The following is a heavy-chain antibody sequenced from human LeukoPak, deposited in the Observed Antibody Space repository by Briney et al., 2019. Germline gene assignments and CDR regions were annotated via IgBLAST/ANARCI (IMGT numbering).Heavy chain of an antibody. D-gene: IGHD6-13*01. CDR2: ISSSSSTI. CDR3: ARVSGSSCYGHYFDY. J-gene: IGHJ4*02. Sequence: GRSLRLSCAASGFTFSSYSMNWVRQAPGKGLEWVSYISSSSSTIYYADSVKGRFTISRDNAKNSLYLQMNSLRAEDTAVYYCARVSGSSCYGHYFDYWGQGTLVTVSS. V-gene: IGHV3-48*01. CDR1: GFTFSSYS.